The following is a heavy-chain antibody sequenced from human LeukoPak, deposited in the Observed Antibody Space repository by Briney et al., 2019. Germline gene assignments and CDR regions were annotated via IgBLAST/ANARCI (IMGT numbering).Heavy chain of an antibody. CDR1: GFTFSIYA. CDR2: ISGSGGST. Sequence: PGGSLRLSCAASGFTFSIYAMSWVRQAPGKGLEWVSTISGSGGSTYYADSAKGRFTISRDNSQNTLYLQMNSLRAEDTAIYFCARAPGEYNFGSFDYWGQGALVTVSS. CDR3: ARAPGEYNFGSFDY. V-gene: IGHV3-23*01. D-gene: IGHD5-18*01. J-gene: IGHJ4*02.